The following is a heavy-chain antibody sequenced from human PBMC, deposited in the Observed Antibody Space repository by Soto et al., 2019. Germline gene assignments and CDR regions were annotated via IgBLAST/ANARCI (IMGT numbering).Heavy chain of an antibody. D-gene: IGHD2-2*01. CDR3: ASPYCSRTSCRSYWYFDL. J-gene: IGHJ2*01. CDR1: GFTFSSYW. CDR2: INSDGSST. Sequence: EVQLVESGGGLVQPGGSLRLSCAASGFTFSSYWMHWVRQAPGKGLVWVSRINSDGSSTSYADSVRGRLTISRDNAKNTLYLQMNRLRAEDTAVYYCASPYCSRTSCRSYWYFDLWGRDTLVTVSS. V-gene: IGHV3-74*01.